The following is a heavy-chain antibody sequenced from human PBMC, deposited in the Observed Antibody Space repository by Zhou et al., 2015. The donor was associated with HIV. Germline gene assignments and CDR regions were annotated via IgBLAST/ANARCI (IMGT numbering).Heavy chain of an antibody. CDR1: GFSLDDYG. CDR3: TRGGPNEDHYYYMDV. V-gene: IGHV3-20*04. CDR2: INWNGGST. J-gene: IGHJ6*03. D-gene: IGHD1-1*01. Sequence: ELQLVESGGGLVQPGGSLRLSCAASGFSLDDYGMSWARQVSGKGLEWICGINWNGGSTVYADSVKGRFTIFRDNAKNFLLLQMNLLEEDDTALYFCTRGGPNEDHYYYMDVWGKGTTVAVSS.